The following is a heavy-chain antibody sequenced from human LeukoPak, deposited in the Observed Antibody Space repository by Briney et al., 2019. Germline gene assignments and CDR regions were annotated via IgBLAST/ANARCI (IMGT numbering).Heavy chain of an antibody. D-gene: IGHD3-16*01. CDR1: GGSISSGGYS. Sequence: SETLSLTCAVSGGSISSGGYSWSWIRQPPGKGLEWIGYIYYSGSTNYNPSLKSRVTISVDTSKNQFSLKLSSVTAADTAVYYCASLGGREVLRPGDIWYYFDYWGQGTLVTVSS. CDR3: ASLGGREVLRPGDIWYYFDY. J-gene: IGHJ4*02. CDR2: IYYSGST. V-gene: IGHV4-61*08.